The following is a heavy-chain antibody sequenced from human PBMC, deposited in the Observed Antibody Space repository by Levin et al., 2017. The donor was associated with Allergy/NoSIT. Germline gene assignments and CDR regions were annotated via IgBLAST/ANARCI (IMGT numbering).Heavy chain of an antibody. CDR1: GGTFSSYA. Sequence: KISCKASGGTFSSYAISWVRQAPGQGLEWMGGIIPIFGTANYAQKFQGRVTITADESTSTAYMELSSLRSEDTAVYYCARDHREGIAAAGVTLSYWGQGTLVTVSS. CDR3: ARDHREGIAAAGVTLSY. D-gene: IGHD6-13*01. V-gene: IGHV1-69*01. CDR2: IIPIFGTA. J-gene: IGHJ4*02.